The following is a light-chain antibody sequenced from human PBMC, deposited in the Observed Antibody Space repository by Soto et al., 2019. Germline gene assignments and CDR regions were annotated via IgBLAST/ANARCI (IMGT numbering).Light chain of an antibody. CDR1: QTVNKN. V-gene: IGKV3-15*01. CDR3: QQYNNWPRT. J-gene: IGKJ1*01. Sequence: VMTQAPATLSVSPGQGATLSCRASQTVNKNVAWYQLKDGQVPRLLIYGASIRATDIPARFSGSGSGTEFTLTISSLQPEDFAEYHCQQYNNWPRTFGHGTQVDIK. CDR2: GAS.